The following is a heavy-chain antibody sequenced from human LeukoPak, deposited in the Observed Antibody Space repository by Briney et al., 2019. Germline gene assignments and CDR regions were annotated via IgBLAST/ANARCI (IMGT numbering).Heavy chain of an antibody. CDR3: VKVASSPGPFDY. CDR2: INSNGDST. D-gene: IGHD6-13*01. Sequence: GGSLRLSCSASGFTFSNYALYWVRRAPGKGLEYVSAINSNGDSTFYADSVKGRFAISRDNSKNTLYLQMSSLRVEDTAVYYCVKVASSPGPFDYWGQGTLVTVSS. J-gene: IGHJ4*02. V-gene: IGHV3-64D*06. CDR1: GFTFSNYA.